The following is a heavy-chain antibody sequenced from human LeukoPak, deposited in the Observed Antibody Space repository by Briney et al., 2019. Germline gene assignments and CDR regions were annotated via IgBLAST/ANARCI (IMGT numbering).Heavy chain of an antibody. CDR2: ISSSSSYI. D-gene: IGHD3-16*01. Sequence: GGSLRLSCAASGFTFSSYSMNWVRQAPGKGLEWVSSISSSSSYIYYADSVKGRFAISRDNAKNSLYLQMNSLRAEDTAVYYCARDRYDYVWGTDRTPTAGMDVWGQGTTVTVSS. J-gene: IGHJ6*02. CDR3: ARDRYDYVWGTDRTPTAGMDV. CDR1: GFTFSSYS. V-gene: IGHV3-21*01.